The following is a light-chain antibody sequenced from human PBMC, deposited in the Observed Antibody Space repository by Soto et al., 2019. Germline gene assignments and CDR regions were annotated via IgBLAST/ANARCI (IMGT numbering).Light chain of an antibody. CDR3: QQYINWPRT. Sequence: EIVLTQSPGTLSLSPGERATLSCRASQSVSSNLAWYQQKPGQAPRLLIYGASTRATGIPARFIGSGSGTEFTLTISSLQSEDFAVYYCQQYINWPRTFGQGTKVDIK. CDR2: GAS. V-gene: IGKV3D-15*01. CDR1: QSVSSN. J-gene: IGKJ1*01.